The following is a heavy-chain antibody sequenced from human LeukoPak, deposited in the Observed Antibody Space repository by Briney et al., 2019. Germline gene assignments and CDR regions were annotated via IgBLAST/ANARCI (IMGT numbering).Heavy chain of an antibody. D-gene: IGHD1-26*01. CDR1: GFTVSSNY. J-gene: IGHJ4*02. Sequence: QPGGSLRLSCAASGFTVSSNYMSWVRQAPGKGLEWVSVIYSGGSTHYADSVKGRFTISRDNSKNTLYLQMNSLRAEDTAVYYCARGVVRGSYFWPHDYWGQGTLVTVSS. CDR3: ARGVVRGSYFWPHDY. CDR2: IYSGGST. V-gene: IGHV3-66*02.